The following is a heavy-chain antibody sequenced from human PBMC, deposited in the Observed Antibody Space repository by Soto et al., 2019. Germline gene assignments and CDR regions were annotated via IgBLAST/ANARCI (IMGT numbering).Heavy chain of an antibody. D-gene: IGHD2-2*01. CDR1: GGSISSYY. CDR2: IYYSGST. CDR3: ARSHDVPAAIAVWFDP. J-gene: IGHJ5*02. V-gene: IGHV4-59*01. Sequence: QVQLQESGPGLVKPSETLSLTCTVSGGSISSYYWSWIRQPPGKGLEWIGYIYYSGSTNYNPSLKSRVTISVDTSKNQFSLKRSSVTAADTAVYYCARSHDVPAAIAVWFDPWGQGTLVTVSS.